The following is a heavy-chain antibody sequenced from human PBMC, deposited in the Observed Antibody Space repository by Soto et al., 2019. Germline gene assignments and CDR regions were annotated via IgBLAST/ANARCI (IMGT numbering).Heavy chain of an antibody. D-gene: IGHD2-15*01. Sequence: GASVKVSCKASGYTFTSYDINWVRQATGQGLEWMGWMNPNSGNTGYAQKFQGRVTMTRNTSISTAYMELSSLRSEDTAVYYCARTPERNIVVVVAATPCFQHWGQGTLVTVSS. CDR1: GYTFTSYD. J-gene: IGHJ1*01. CDR2: MNPNSGNT. CDR3: ARTPERNIVVVVAATPCFQH. V-gene: IGHV1-8*01.